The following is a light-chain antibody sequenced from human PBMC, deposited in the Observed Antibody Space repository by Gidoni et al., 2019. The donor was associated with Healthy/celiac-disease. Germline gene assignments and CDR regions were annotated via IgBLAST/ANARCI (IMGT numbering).Light chain of an antibody. Sequence: DIQMTQSPSSLSASVGDRVTITCRASQSISSFLNWYQQKPGKAPKLLIYAASSLQGGVPSRFSGSGSGTDFTRTISSLQPEDFATYYCQQSYSTLWTFGQGTKVEIK. CDR1: QSISSF. CDR3: QQSYSTLWT. V-gene: IGKV1-39*01. CDR2: AAS. J-gene: IGKJ1*01.